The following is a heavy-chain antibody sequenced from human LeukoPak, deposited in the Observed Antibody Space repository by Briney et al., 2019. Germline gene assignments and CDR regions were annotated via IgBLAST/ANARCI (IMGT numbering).Heavy chain of an antibody. J-gene: IGHJ4*02. CDR2: IGGSDTNT. D-gene: IGHD2-21*02. Sequence: PGGSLRLSCSASGFTFSSYAMSWVRQAPGKGLEWVPTIGGSDTNTYYADSVKGRFSIFRDNAKNTLYLRMYSLRAEDTAVYYCAKPMVVTAIFPDFDYWGQGTPVTVSS. CDR3: AKPMVVTAIFPDFDY. CDR1: GFTFSSYA. V-gene: IGHV3-23*01.